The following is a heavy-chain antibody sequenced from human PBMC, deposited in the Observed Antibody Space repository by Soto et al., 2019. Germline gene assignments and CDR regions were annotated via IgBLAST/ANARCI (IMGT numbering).Heavy chain of an antibody. V-gene: IGHV3-48*03. J-gene: IGHJ6*02. CDR1: GFTFNTNE. CDR3: AGYCSSTSCYGPDYYYYGMDV. CDR2: ISSGGSTI. D-gene: IGHD2-2*01. Sequence: GGSLSLSCAASGFTFNTNEMSWVRQAPGKGLEWVSYISSGGSTIYYADSVKGRFTISRDNAKNSLYLQMNSLRAEDTAVYYCAGYCSSTSCYGPDYYYYGMDVWGQGTTVTVSS.